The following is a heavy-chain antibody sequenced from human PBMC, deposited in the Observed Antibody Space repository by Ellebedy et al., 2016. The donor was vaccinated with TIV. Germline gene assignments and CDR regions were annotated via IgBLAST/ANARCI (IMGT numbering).Heavy chain of an antibody. CDR3: ARSYSSSRLGFQH. CDR2: IYYSGST. Sequence: SETLSLTXTVSGGSISSYYWSWIRQPPGKGLEWIGYIYYSGSTNYNPSLKSRVTISVDTSKNQFSLKLSSVTAADTAVYYCARSYSSSRLGFQHWGQGTLVTVSS. V-gene: IGHV4-59*01. J-gene: IGHJ1*01. D-gene: IGHD6-13*01. CDR1: GGSISSYY.